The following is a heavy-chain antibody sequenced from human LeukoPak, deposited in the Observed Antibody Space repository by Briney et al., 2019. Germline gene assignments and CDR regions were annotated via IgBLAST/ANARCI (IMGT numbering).Heavy chain of an antibody. D-gene: IGHD6-19*01. CDR1: SYSISSGDY. V-gene: IGHV4-38-2*02. CDR3: ARDGGGRIAVAGLWYD. CDR2: IYHSGST. J-gene: IGHJ4*02. Sequence: SETLSLTCTVSSYSISSGDYWGWIRPPPGKGLEWIGSIYHSGSTYYNPSLESRISISVDTSKNQFSLKLNSVTAADTAVYYCARDGGGRIAVAGLWYDWGQGTLVTVSS.